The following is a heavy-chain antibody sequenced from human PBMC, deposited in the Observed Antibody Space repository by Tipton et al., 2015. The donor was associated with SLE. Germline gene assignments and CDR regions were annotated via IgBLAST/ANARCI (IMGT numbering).Heavy chain of an antibody. CDR2: IKQDGSEK. CDR1: GFTFRSYW. D-gene: IGHD1-26*01. CDR3: ARDWASGSPFDY. Sequence: SLRLSCAASGFTFRSYWMSWVRQAPGKGLEWVANIKQDGSEKYYVDSVKGRFTISRDNAKNSLYLQMNSLRAEDTAVYYCARDWASGSPFDYWGQGTLVTVSS. J-gene: IGHJ4*02. V-gene: IGHV3-7*01.